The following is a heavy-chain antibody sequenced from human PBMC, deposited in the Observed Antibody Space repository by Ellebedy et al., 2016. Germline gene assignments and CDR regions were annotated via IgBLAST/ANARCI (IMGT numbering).Heavy chain of an antibody. CDR3: VEDGGPGGAEF. V-gene: IGHV3-9*01. D-gene: IGHD1-14*01. CDR1: GASFEDYA. J-gene: IGHJ4*02. CDR2: MFWGGGKT. Sequence: GGSLRLSXAVSGASFEDYAIHWVRQVPGKGLEWVSGMFWGGGKTDYADSVKGRFIFSREDVKTSLYLQMNSLTLEDSALYYCVEDGGPGGAEFWGQGALVTVSS.